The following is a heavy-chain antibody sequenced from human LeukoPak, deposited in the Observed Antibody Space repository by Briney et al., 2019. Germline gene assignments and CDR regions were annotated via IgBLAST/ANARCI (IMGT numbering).Heavy chain of an antibody. Sequence: GGSLRLSCAASGFTFSSYSMNWVRQAPGKGLEWVSSISGSGGSTYYGDSVKGRFSISRDNSKNTLSLQMNSLRAEDTAVYYCATTGVVVAATATGYYFDYWGQGTLVTVSS. V-gene: IGHV3-23*01. J-gene: IGHJ4*02. CDR1: GFTFSSYS. CDR2: ISGSGGST. D-gene: IGHD2-15*01. CDR3: ATTGVVVAATATGYYFDY.